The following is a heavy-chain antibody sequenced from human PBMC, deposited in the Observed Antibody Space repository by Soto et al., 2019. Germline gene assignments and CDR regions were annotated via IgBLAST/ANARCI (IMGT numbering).Heavy chain of an antibody. V-gene: IGHV3-48*03. J-gene: IGHJ6*02. CDR3: ARDPGIAAAPTNYGMDV. Sequence: GSLRLSCAASGFTFSSYEMNWVRQAPGKGLEWVSYISSSGSTIYYADSVKGRFTISRDNAKNSLYLQMNSLRAEDTAVYYCARDPGIAAAPTNYGMDVWGQGTTVTVSS. D-gene: IGHD6-13*01. CDR1: GFTFSSYE. CDR2: ISSSGSTI.